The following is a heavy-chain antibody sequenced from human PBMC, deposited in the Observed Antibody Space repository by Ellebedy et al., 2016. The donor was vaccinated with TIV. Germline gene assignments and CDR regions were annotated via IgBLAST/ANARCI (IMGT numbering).Heavy chain of an antibody. Sequence: MPSETLSLTCTVSGVSIRSYYWSWNRHPPGKVQEWLGYVYYSGDTNYKPSPKSRVSMSVDTSKNQFSLKLSSVTAADTAVYYCARFANSYGLDVWGQGTTVTVSS. CDR3: ARFANSYGLDV. J-gene: IGHJ6*02. CDR1: GVSIRSYY. CDR2: VYYSGDT. V-gene: IGHV4-59*01.